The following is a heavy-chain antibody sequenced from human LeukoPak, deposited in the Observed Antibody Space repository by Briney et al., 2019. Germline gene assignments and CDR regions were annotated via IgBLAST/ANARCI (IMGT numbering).Heavy chain of an antibody. CDR1: GGTFNSYT. CDR2: IIPIFGTA. Sequence: SVKVSCKASGGTFNSYTISWVRQAPGQGLEWMGGIIPIFGTANYAQKFQGRVTITTDESTSTAYVELSSLRSEDTAFYYCARETRCSGGSCYGLDPWGQGTLVTVSS. V-gene: IGHV1-69*05. CDR3: ARETRCSGGSCYGLDP. D-gene: IGHD2-15*01. J-gene: IGHJ5*02.